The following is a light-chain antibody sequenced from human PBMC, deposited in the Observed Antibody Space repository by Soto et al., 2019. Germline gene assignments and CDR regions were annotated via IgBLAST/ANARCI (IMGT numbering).Light chain of an antibody. CDR1: SSDIGGYIY. CDR2: DVS. CDR3: SSYTGSSTQV. Sequence: QSALTQPASVSGSPGQSITISCTGTSSDIGGYIYVSWYQQHPGKAPKLMIYDVSNRPSGVSNRFSGSKSGNTASLTISGLQAEDEADYYFSSYTGSSTQVFGTGTKLTVL. J-gene: IGLJ1*01. V-gene: IGLV2-14*01.